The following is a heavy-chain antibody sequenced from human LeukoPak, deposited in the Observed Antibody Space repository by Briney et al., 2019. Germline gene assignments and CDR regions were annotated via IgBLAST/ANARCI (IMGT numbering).Heavy chain of an antibody. J-gene: IGHJ6*02. V-gene: IGHV3-66*01. D-gene: IGHD3-10*01. CDR3: ARNTMVRGAYYYYGMDV. CDR2: IYSGGST. CDR1: GLTVSSNH. Sequence: GGSLRLSCAASGLTVSSNHMSWVRQAPGKGLEWVSVIYSGGSTYYADSVKGRFTISRDNSKNTLYLQMNSLRAEDTAVYYCARNTMVRGAYYYYGMDVWGQGTTVTVSS.